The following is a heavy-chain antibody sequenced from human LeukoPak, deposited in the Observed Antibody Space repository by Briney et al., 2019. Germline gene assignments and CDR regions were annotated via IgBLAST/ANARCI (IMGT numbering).Heavy chain of an antibody. CDR1: GYTFTSYG. V-gene: IGHV1-18*01. CDR3: ARDLYYYDSSGYFGY. CDR2: ISAYNGNT. J-gene: IGHJ4*02. Sequence: ASVKVSCKASGYTFTSYGISWVRQAPGQGLEWMGWISAYNGNTNYAQKLQGRVTMTTDTSTSTAYMELRSLRPDDTAVYYCARDLYYYDSSGYFGYWGQGTLVTVSS. D-gene: IGHD3-22*01.